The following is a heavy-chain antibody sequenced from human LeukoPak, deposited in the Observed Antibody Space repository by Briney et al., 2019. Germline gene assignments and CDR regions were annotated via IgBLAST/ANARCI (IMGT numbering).Heavy chain of an antibody. CDR2: IYYSGST. J-gene: IGHJ4*02. CDR3: ARGCSTAGCHDY. Sequence: SETLSLTCTVSGASISSYYWSWIRQPPGKGLEWVGYIYYSGSTNYNPSLKSRVTMSVDTSKNQFFLRLSSVTAAGTAVYYCARGCSTAGCHDYWGQGTLVTVSS. CDR1: GASISSYY. V-gene: IGHV4-59*01. D-gene: IGHD2-2*01.